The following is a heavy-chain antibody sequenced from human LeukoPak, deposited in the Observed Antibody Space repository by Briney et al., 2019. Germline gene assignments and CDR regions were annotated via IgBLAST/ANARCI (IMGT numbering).Heavy chain of an antibody. J-gene: IGHJ2*01. CDR3: AKDVAGGITHWYFDL. D-gene: IGHD6-13*01. Sequence: GGSLRLSCAASGFTFSSYGMHWVRQAPGKGLEWVALISYDGSNKYYADSVKGRFTISRDNSKNTLYLQMNSLRAEDTAVYYCAKDVAGGITHWYFDLWGRGILVTVSS. V-gene: IGHV3-30*18. CDR1: GFTFSSYG. CDR2: ISYDGSNK.